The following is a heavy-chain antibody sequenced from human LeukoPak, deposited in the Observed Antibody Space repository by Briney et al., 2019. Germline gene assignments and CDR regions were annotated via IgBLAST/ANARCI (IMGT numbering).Heavy chain of an antibody. CDR1: GYRFTSYW. CDR3: ARFRTVTTSRYFDY. V-gene: IGHV5-51*01. Sequence: GESLKISCKGSGYRFTSYWIGWVRQMPGKGLEWMGIIYPGDSDTRYSPSFQGQVTISADKSISTAYLRWSSLKASDTAMYYCARFRTVTTSRYFDYWGQGTLVTVSS. J-gene: IGHJ4*02. CDR2: IYPGDSDT. D-gene: IGHD4-17*01.